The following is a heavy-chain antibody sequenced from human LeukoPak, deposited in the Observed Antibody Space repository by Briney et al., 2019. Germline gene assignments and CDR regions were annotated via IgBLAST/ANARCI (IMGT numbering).Heavy chain of an antibody. D-gene: IGHD3-3*01. V-gene: IGHV1-18*01. CDR1: GYTFTSYG. Sequence: ASVKVSCKASGYTFTSYGISWVRQAPGQGLEWMGWISAYNGNTNYAQKLQGRVTMTRDTSISTAYMELSRLRSDDTAVYYCARAIAVTRPYFDYWGQGTLVTVSS. CDR3: ARAIAVTRPYFDY. CDR2: ISAYNGNT. J-gene: IGHJ4*02.